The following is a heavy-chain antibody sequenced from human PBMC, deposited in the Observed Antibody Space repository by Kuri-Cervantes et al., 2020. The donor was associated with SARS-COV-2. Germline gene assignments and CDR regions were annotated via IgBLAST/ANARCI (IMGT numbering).Heavy chain of an antibody. CDR1: GGSICSYY. V-gene: IGHV4-59*12. CDR3: ASAYSNYAYFDY. Sequence: GSLRLSCTVSGGSICSYYWSWIRQPPGKGLEWIGYIYYSGSTNYNPSLKSRVTISVDTSKNQFSLKLSSVTAADTAVYYCASAYSNYAYFDYWGQGTLVTVSS. J-gene: IGHJ4*02. D-gene: IGHD4-11*01. CDR2: IYYSGST.